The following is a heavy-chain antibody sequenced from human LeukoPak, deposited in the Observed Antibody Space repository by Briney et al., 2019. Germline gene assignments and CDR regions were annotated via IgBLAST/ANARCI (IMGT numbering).Heavy chain of an antibody. CDR3: ARDPVSLGVTAADY. J-gene: IGHJ4*02. D-gene: IGHD3-10*01. CDR2: IKADGGEK. Sequence: QTGGSLRLSCAASGFTFSTYWMNWFRQTPGKGLEWVAKIKADGGEKDHVASVKGRFTISRDNAKNSLYLQMNSLRVEDTAVYYCARDPVSLGVTAADYWGQGTLVTVSS. CDR1: GFTFSTYW. V-gene: IGHV3-7*01.